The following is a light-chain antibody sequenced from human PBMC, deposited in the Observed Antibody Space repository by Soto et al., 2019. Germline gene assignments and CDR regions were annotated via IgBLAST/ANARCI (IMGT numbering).Light chain of an antibody. Sequence: EIVLTQSPATLSLSPGERATLSCRASQSVGSYLAWYQQKPGQAPRLLIYDASNRATGFPARFSGSGSGTDFTLTISSLEPEDFAVYYCQQRSNWPPTWTFGQGTKVEIK. CDR3: QQRSNWPPTWT. CDR2: DAS. J-gene: IGKJ1*01. V-gene: IGKV3-11*01. CDR1: QSVGSY.